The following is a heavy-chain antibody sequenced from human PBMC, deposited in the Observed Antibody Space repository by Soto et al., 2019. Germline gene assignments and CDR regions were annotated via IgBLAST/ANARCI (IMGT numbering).Heavy chain of an antibody. CDR1: GYTFSSYT. Sequence: QVQLVQSGPEVKKPGASVKVSCKTSGYTFSSYTISWVRQAPGQGLEWMGWISFNNGDTKYAQKFQGRVTMTTDTSTSTAHMELRSLRSDDTAVYYCARDRDVVLVPPPTNASYYCRMDVCGQGSTVTVSS. CDR3: ARDRDVVLVPPPTNASYYCRMDV. D-gene: IGHD2-8*02. CDR2: ISFNNGDT. J-gene: IGHJ6*02. V-gene: IGHV1-18*04.